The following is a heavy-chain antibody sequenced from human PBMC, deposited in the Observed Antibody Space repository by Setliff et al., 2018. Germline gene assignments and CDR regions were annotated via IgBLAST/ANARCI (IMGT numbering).Heavy chain of an antibody. CDR1: GYTFTSYD. Sequence: GASVKVSCKASGYTFTSYDINWVRQATGQGLEWMGWMNPNSGNTGYAQKFQGRVTMTRNTSISRAYMDLSSLRFEETDVYYCARAQSWSGGPYYCDNWGQGTLVTVSS. V-gene: IGHV1-8*02. D-gene: IGHD3-3*01. J-gene: IGHJ4*02. CDR3: ARAQSWSGGPYYCDN. CDR2: MNPNSGNT.